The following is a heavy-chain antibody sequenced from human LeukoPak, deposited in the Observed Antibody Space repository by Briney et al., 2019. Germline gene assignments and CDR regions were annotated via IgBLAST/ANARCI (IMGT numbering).Heavy chain of an antibody. CDR3: ARDIAGATKGGWFDT. CDR2: MNLNSGNT. CDR1: GYTFTNYD. Sequence: ASVKVSCTASGYTFTNYDINWVRQAPGQGLEGMGWMNLNSGNTGYAHKFQGRVTMTSNTSISTAYLELSSLRSEDTALYYCARDIAGATKGGWFDTWGQGTPVTVSS. V-gene: IGHV1-8*01. D-gene: IGHD1-26*01. J-gene: IGHJ5*02.